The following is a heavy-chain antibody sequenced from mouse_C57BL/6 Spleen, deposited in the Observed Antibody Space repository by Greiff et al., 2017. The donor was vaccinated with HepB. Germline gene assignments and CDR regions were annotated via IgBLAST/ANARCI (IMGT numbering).Heavy chain of an antibody. CDR3: ARILYYYGSSPYFDV. CDR2: IYPRDGST. D-gene: IGHD1-1*01. CDR1: GYTFTDHT. V-gene: IGHV1-78*01. Sequence: VQLQQSDAELVKPGASVKISCKVSGYTFTDHTIHWMKQRPEQGLEWIGYIYPRDGSTKYNEKFKGKATLTADKSSSTAYMQLNSLTSEDSAVYFCARILYYYGSSPYFDVWGTGTTVTVSS. J-gene: IGHJ1*03.